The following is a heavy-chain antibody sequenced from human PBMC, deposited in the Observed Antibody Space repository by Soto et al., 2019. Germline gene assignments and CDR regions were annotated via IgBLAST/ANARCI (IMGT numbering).Heavy chain of an antibody. CDR3: ARDWSPGCDIVVVPACRGRFDP. CDR1: GGTFSSYT. J-gene: IGHJ5*02. D-gene: IGHD2-2*01. V-gene: IGHV1-69*04. CDR2: IIPILGIA. Sequence: ASVKVSCKASGGTFSSYTISWVRQAPGQGLEWMGRIIPILGIANYAQKFQGRVTITADKSTSTAYMELSSLRSEDTAVYYCARDWSPGCDIVVVPACRGRFDPWGQGTLVTVSS.